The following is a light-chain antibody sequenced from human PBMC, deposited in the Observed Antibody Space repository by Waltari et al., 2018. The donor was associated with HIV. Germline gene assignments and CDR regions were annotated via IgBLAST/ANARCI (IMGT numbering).Light chain of an antibody. CDR2: YDV. Sequence: SYVLAQPPSVSVAPGKPATLTCGGDNLGGKRVDRYQQKAGQAPVLGIYYDVDRPSGIPERFSGSNTGNTATLTISRVEAGDEADYYCQVWDRSSDHLVFGGGTKLTVL. V-gene: IGLV3-21*04. CDR1: NLGGKR. CDR3: QVWDRSSDHLV. J-gene: IGLJ3*02.